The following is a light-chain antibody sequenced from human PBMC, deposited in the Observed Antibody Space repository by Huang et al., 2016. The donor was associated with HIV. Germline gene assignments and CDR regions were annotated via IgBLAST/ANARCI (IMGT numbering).Light chain of an antibody. Sequence: DVVLTQSPPSLPVTLGQPASISCRSSQSLVHSDGNTYFNWFHQRPGQSPRRLIYKVTDRNSRVIDKFSGGGSGGVFALINNRVEAEDVGLYYCMQGTHWPPWAFGQGTKVEIK. CDR2: KVT. CDR3: MQGTHWPPWA. CDR1: QSLVHSDGNTY. J-gene: IGKJ1*01. V-gene: IGKV2-30*02.